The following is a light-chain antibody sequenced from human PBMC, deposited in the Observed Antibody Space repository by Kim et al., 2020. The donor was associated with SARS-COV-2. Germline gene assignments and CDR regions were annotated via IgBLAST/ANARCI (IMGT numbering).Light chain of an antibody. J-gene: IGLJ2*01. V-gene: IGLV3-1*01. Sequence: GSPGQTASITCSGDKLGDKYACWYQQKPGQSPVLVIYQDSKRPSGIPERFSGSNSGNTATLTISGTQAMDEADYYCQAWDSSTVVFGGGTQLTVL. CDR1: KLGDKY. CDR3: QAWDSSTVV. CDR2: QDS.